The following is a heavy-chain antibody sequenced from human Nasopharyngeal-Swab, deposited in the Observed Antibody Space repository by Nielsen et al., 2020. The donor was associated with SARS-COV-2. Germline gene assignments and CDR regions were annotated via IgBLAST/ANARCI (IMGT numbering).Heavy chain of an antibody. V-gene: IGHV3-30*18. D-gene: IGHD2-21*02. Sequence: GGSLRLSCAASGFTFSSYGMHWVRQAPGKGLEWVAVISYDGSNKYYADSVKGRFTISRDNSKNTLYLQMNSLRAEDTAVYYCANVAVVTAIPWYFDLWGRGTLVTVSS. CDR3: ANVAVVTAIPWYFDL. CDR2: ISYDGSNK. CDR1: GFTFSSYG. J-gene: IGHJ2*01.